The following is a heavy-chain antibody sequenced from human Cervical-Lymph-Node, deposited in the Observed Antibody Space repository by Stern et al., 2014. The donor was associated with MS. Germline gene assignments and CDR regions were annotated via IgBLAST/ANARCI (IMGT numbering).Heavy chain of an antibody. J-gene: IGHJ6*02. CDR2: LWYDGSNK. V-gene: IGHV3-33*01. CDR3: ARSSSPSPYYYYGMDV. CDR1: GFTFSSYG. D-gene: IGHD6-13*01. Sequence: VQLVESGGGVVQPGRSLRLSCAASGFTFSSYGMPWVRQAPGKGLEWVAVLWYDGSNKYYADSVKGRFTISRDNSKNTLYLQMNSLRAEDTAVYYCARSSSPSPYYYYGMDVWGQGTTVTVSS.